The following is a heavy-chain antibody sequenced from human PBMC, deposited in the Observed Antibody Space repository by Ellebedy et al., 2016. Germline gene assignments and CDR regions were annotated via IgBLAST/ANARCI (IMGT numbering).Heavy chain of an antibody. D-gene: IGHD3-16*01. V-gene: IGHV3-30*04. CDR2: ISFDGRAV. CDR1: GFTFSSST. J-gene: IGHJ5*02. Sequence: GESLKISXAASGFTFSSSTMHWVRQAPGWGLDWVAGISFDGRAVHYADSVKGRFTISRDNSKNTLSLQMNSLRGEDSAIYYCARGVGGTSLNWFDPWGQGTLVTVSS. CDR3: ARGVGGTSLNWFDP.